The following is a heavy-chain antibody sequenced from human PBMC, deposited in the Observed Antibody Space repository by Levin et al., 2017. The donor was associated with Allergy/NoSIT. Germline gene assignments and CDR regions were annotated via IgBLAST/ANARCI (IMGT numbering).Heavy chain of an antibody. J-gene: IGHJ4*02. D-gene: IGHD6-13*01. CDR1: GDSFTSDDYY. V-gene: IGHV4-61*02. CDR3: ARCIATSGGGFDF. Sequence: SETLSLTCIVSGDSFTSDDYYWSWIRQPAGKGLEWIGRIYPDGGTNYNPSLKSRVSISVDTSRNQFSLRLSSVTAADTAVYYCARCIATSGGGFDFWGQGTLVTVSS. CDR2: IYPDGGT.